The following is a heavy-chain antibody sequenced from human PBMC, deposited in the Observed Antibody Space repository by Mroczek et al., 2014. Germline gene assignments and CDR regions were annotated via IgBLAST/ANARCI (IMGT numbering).Heavy chain of an antibody. Sequence: SGSEVKKPGASVKVSCQAYGFTFNRHYFTWVRQAPGQGLEWMGWINAFSGETHYAQKFRDRISMTTDASTITAYMELWSLRFDDTAVYYCARSKGLGFLEYLLNDYWGLGTLVTVSS. CDR1: GFTFNRHY. CDR3: ARSKGLGFLEYLLNDY. V-gene: IGHV1-18*01. J-gene: IGHJ4*02. D-gene: IGHD3-3*01. CDR2: INAFSGET.